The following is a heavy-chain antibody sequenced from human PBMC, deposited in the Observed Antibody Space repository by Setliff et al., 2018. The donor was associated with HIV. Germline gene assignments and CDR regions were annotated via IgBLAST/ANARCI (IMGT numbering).Heavy chain of an antibody. D-gene: IGHD6-13*01. V-gene: IGHV3-7*01. CDR1: GFTFSSYW. Sequence: PGGSLRLSCAASGFTFSSYWMSWVRQAPGKGLEWVANIKYDGSEKYYVGSVKGRFTISRDNAKNSLYLQMNSLRAEDTAVYYCARDRGSSWYVISGSFDYWGQGILVTVPQ. J-gene: IGHJ4*02. CDR3: ARDRGSSWYVISGSFDY. CDR2: IKYDGSEK.